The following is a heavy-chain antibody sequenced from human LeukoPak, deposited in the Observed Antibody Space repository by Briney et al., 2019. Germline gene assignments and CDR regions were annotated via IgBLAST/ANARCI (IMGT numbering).Heavy chain of an antibody. Sequence: GGSLRLSCAASGFTFSNAWMSWLRQAPGKGLEWVGRIKSKTDGGTTDYAAPVKGRFTISRDDSKNTLYLQMNSLKTEDTAVYYCTTDRTYPSAYSSSSPFDYWGQGTLVTVSS. CDR2: IKSKTDGGTT. V-gene: IGHV3-15*01. D-gene: IGHD6-13*01. J-gene: IGHJ4*02. CDR1: GFTFSNAW. CDR3: TTDRTYPSAYSSSSPFDY.